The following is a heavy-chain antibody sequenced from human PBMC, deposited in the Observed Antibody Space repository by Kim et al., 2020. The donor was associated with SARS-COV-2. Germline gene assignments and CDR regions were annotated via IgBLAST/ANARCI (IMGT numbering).Heavy chain of an antibody. CDR2: IWNDGSNE. D-gene: IGHD2-2*01. V-gene: IGHV3-33*01. CDR1: GFTFSSYG. Sequence: GGSLRLSCAASGFTFSSYGMHWVRQAPGKGLEWVAAIWNDGSNEYYADSVKGRFSISRDNSKKTMDVQMNSLRAEDTAVYYCARSPLRSSSTSSYYMDV. J-gene: IGHJ6*03. CDR3: ARSPLRSSSTSSYYMDV.